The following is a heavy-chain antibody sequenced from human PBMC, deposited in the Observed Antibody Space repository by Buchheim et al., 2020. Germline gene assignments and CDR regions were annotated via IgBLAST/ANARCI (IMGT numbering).Heavy chain of an antibody. CDR1: GFTFSSYG. CDR2: ISYDGSNK. J-gene: IGHJ4*02. Sequence: QVQLVESGGDVVQIGRSLRLSCAASGFTFSSYGMHWVRQAPGKGLEWVAVISYDGSNKYYADSVKGRFTISRDNSKNTLYLQMNSLRAEDTAVYYCATRVAGTYDYWGQGTL. D-gene: IGHD6-19*01. V-gene: IGHV3-30*03. CDR3: ATRVAGTYDY.